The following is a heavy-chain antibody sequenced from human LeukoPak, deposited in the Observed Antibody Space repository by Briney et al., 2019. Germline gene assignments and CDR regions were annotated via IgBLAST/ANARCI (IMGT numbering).Heavy chain of an antibody. CDR2: INHSGSA. Sequence: SETLSLTCAVYGGSFSGYYWSWIRQPPGKGLEWIGEINHSGSANYNPSLKSRVTISVDTSKNQFSLKLSSVTAADTAVYYCARDPIRYSSSWDYWGQGTLVTVSS. CDR1: GGSFSGYY. D-gene: IGHD6-13*01. CDR3: ARDPIRYSSSWDY. J-gene: IGHJ4*02. V-gene: IGHV4-34*01.